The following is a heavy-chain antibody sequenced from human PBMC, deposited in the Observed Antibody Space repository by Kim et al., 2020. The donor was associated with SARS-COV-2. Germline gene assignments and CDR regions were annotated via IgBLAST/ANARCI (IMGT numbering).Heavy chain of an antibody. D-gene: IGHD4-17*01. V-gene: IGHV4-39*01. CDR1: GGSISSSSYY. CDR3: ARHGTPSTYGDSPGAFDI. CDR2: IYYSGST. Sequence: SETLSLTCTVSGGSISSSSYYWGWIRQPPGKGLEWIGSIYYSGSTYYNPSLKSRVTISVDTSKNQFSLKLSSVTAADTAVDYCARHGTPSTYGDSPGAFDIWGQGTMVTVSS. J-gene: IGHJ3*02.